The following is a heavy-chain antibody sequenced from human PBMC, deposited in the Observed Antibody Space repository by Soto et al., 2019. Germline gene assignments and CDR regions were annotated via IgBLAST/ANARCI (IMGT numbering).Heavy chain of an antibody. J-gene: IGHJ4*02. V-gene: IGHV1-3*01. D-gene: IGHD1-26*01. CDR1: GYTFTSYA. CDR3: ARDDSGFSGSHYIDYFNY. Sequence: ASVKVSCKASGYTFTSYAMHWVRQAPGQRLEWMGWINAGNGNTKYSQKFQGRVTFTRDTSAGTVYMQLSSLTPEDTAVYYCARDDSGFSGSHYIDYFNYWGQGALVTVSS. CDR2: INAGNGNT.